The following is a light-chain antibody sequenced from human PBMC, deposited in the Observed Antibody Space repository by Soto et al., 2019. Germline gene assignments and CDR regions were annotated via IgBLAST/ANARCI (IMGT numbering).Light chain of an antibody. Sequence: QSVLTQPPSASGSPGQLVTISCTGTKNDIGVYDFVSWYQHHPGKAPRLIIYEVVQRPSGVPDRFSGSKSGNTASLTVSGLQAEDEADYFCKSYAGSNTYVFGSGTKVTVL. J-gene: IGLJ1*01. V-gene: IGLV2-8*01. CDR3: KSYAGSNTYV. CDR2: EVV. CDR1: KNDIGVYDF.